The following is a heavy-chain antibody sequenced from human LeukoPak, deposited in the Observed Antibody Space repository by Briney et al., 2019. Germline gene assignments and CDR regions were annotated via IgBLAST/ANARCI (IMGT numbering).Heavy chain of an antibody. CDR2: IYHSGST. CDR3: ARATDYVWGSPYYYMDV. J-gene: IGHJ6*03. Sequence: SETLSLTCTVSGYSISSDYYWGWIRQPPGKGLEWIGSIYHSGSTYYNPSLKSRVTISVDTSKNQFSLKLSSVTAADTAVYYCARATDYVWGSPYYYMDVWGKGTTVTVSS. CDR1: GYSISSDYY. V-gene: IGHV4-38-2*02. D-gene: IGHD3-16*01.